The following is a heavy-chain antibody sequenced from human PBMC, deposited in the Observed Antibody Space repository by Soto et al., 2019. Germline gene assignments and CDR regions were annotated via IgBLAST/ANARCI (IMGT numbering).Heavy chain of an antibody. CDR3: ARDRITMVRGYGMDV. D-gene: IGHD3-10*01. Sequence: QVQLQESGPGLVKPSETLSLTCTVSGGSVSSGSYYWSWIRQPPGKGLEWIGYIYYSGSTNYNPSLKSRVIISVDTSKNQFSLKLSSVTAADTAVYYCARDRITMVRGYGMDVWGQGTTVTVSS. J-gene: IGHJ6*02. V-gene: IGHV4-61*01. CDR2: IYYSGST. CDR1: GGSVSSGSYY.